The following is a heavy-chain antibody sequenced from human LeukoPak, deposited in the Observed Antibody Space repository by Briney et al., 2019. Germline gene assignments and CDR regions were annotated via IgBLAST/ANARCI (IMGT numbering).Heavy chain of an antibody. CDR1: GFTLREFY. Sequence: GGSLRLSCGACGFTLREFYMSWIREARGRGGEGVSYIISSVITIYYADSLQGRFTISRDTPKTSLYLQMNSLRAEDTAVYYCARETFSGSYRRAFAIWGQGTTFTLS. V-gene: IGHV3-11*01. J-gene: IGHJ3*02. CDR2: IISSVITI. CDR3: ARETFSGSYRRAFAI. D-gene: IGHD1-26*01.